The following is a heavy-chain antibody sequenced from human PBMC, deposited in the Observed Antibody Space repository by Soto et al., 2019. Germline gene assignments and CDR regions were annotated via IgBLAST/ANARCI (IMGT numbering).Heavy chain of an antibody. Sequence: ASVKVSCKASGYTFTSYGISWVRQAPGQGLEWMGWISAYNGNTNYAQKLQGRVTMTTDTSTSTAYMELRSLRSDDTAVYYCATAPYPGGYYYGYGSHLRGWFHPWCQGNLVTLSS. V-gene: IGHV1-18*01. D-gene: IGHD3-10*01. CDR1: GYTFTSYG. J-gene: IGHJ5*02. CDR3: ATAPYPGGYYYGYGSHLRGWFHP. CDR2: ISAYNGNT.